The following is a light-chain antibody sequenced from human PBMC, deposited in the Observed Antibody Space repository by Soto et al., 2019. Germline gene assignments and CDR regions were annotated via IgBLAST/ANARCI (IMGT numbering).Light chain of an antibody. Sequence: DIQMTPSPSTLSASVVDRVTITCRASQGISSWLAWYQQTPGKAPTLLIYAASNLQSGVPSRFRGSRSGTEFTLTVSSLQPEDFATYYCLQDHDDSWTFGQGTKVDIK. V-gene: IGKV1-5*01. CDR3: LQDHDDSWT. J-gene: IGKJ1*01. CDR2: AAS. CDR1: QGISSW.